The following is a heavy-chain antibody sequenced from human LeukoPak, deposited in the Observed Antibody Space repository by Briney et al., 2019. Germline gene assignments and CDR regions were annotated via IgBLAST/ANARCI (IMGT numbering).Heavy chain of an antibody. CDR1: GGSISSNY. D-gene: IGHD1-26*01. CDR3: ARHGFRSGSYYFDY. Sequence: PSETLSLTCTVSGGSISSNYWSWIRQPPGKGLEWIGYIYTSGSTNYNPSLESRVTISVDTSKNQFSLKLSSVTAADTAVYYCARHGFRSGSYYFDYWGQGTLVTVSS. J-gene: IGHJ4*02. V-gene: IGHV4-4*09. CDR2: IYTSGST.